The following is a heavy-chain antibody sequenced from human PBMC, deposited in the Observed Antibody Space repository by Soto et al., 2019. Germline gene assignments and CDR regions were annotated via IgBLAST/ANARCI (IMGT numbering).Heavy chain of an antibody. Sequence: QVQLVQSGSEVRRPGSSVKVSCKASGGSFSNSAIAWVRQAPGQGLGWLGMIIPIFTTTNYAHKFKDRLTITADGATSTAYMELSGLKSEDTAVYFCARPSGLLGQFSALVDYWGQGTLVTVSS. J-gene: IGHJ4*02. D-gene: IGHD6-6*01. CDR1: GGSFSNSA. V-gene: IGHV1-69*18. CDR3: ARPSGLLGQFSALVDY. CDR2: IIPIFTTT.